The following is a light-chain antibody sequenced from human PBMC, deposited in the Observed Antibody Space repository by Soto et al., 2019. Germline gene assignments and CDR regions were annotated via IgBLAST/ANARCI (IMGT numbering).Light chain of an antibody. Sequence: LPMTPSPSTPSASFGDRVTIPFQASQSISSWLAWYQQKPGKAPKLLIYKASSLESGVPSRFSGSGSGTEFTLTISSLQPDDFATYYCQQYNSYWTFGQGTKVDIK. CDR1: QSISSW. CDR3: QQYNSYWT. CDR2: KAS. J-gene: IGKJ1*01. V-gene: IGKV1-5*03.